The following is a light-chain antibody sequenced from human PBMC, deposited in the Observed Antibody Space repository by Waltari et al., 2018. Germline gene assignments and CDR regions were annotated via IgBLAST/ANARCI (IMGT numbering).Light chain of an antibody. CDR3: MQALQTPPT. V-gene: IGKV2-28*01. CDR2: LGS. CDR1: QSLLHSNGYNY. J-gene: IGKJ4*01. Sequence: DLVMTQSPLPLLVTPGEPASIPCTSSQSLLHSNGYNYLEWYVQKPGQSPQLLIYLGSRRDSGAPDRFSGSGSGTDFTLKISRVEADDVGVYYCMQALQTPPTVGGGTRVEIK.